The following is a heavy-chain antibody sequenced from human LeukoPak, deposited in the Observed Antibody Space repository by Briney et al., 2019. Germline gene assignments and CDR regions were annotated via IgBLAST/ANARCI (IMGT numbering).Heavy chain of an antibody. CDR2: IIPIFGTA. Sequence: SVKVSGKASGGTFSSYAISWVRQAPGKGLEWMGGIIPIFGTANYAQKFQGRVTITADKSTSTAYMELSSLRSEDTAVYYCARAADSSSYEIGVNWFDPWGQGTLVTVSS. CDR3: ARAADSSSYEIGVNWFDP. J-gene: IGHJ5*02. CDR1: GGTFSSYA. V-gene: IGHV1-69*06. D-gene: IGHD6-13*01.